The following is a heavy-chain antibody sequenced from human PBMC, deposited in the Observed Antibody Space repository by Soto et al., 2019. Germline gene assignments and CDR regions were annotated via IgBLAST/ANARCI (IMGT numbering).Heavy chain of an antibody. V-gene: IGHV4-4*02. D-gene: IGHD1-26*01. J-gene: IGHJ4*02. CDR3: AGGRDYDY. CDR1: GGSITTSVL. CDR2: ISHDGHT. Sequence: SETLSLTCDVSGGSITTSVLWTWVRPFPGRGLEWIGEISHDGHTNYNPSLSGRVTMSVDLSNRQFSLNVASVNAAVTPVSFSAGGRDYDYRGQGTRVTVSS.